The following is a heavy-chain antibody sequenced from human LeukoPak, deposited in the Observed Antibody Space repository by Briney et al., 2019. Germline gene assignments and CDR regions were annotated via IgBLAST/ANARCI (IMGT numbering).Heavy chain of an antibody. Sequence: GGSLRLSCAASGFTFSSYWMHWVRQAPGKGLVWVSRINSDGSSTSYADSVKGRFTISRDNAKNTLYLQMNSLRAEDTALYYCAREQGMGRGSWFDPWGQGTLVTVSS. D-gene: IGHD3-10*01. CDR2: INSDGSST. V-gene: IGHV3-74*01. CDR1: GFTFSSYW. CDR3: AREQGMGRGSWFDP. J-gene: IGHJ5*02.